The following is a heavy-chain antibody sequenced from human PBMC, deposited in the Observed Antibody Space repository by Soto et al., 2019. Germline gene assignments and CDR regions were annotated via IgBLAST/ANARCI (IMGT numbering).Heavy chain of an antibody. D-gene: IGHD6-13*01. V-gene: IGHV3-66*01. J-gene: IGHJ4*02. CDR3: ARVHSSNYHYFED. CDR2: IYTAGSA. Sequence: GGSLRLSCAASGFTVSSYHMSWVRQAPGKGLEWVSVIYTAGSADFADSVKGRFTVSRDNSKNTLYLQMSSLRAEDTAVYYGARVHSSNYHYFEDWGQGTLVTVSS. CDR1: GFTVSSYH.